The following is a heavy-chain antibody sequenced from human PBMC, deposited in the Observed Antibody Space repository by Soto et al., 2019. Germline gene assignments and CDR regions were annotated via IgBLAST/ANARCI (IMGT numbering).Heavy chain of an antibody. CDR1: GGTFSSYA. Sequence: QVQLVQSGAEVKKPGSSVKVSCKASGGTFSSYAISWVRQAPGQGLEWMGGIIPIFGTANYAQKFQGRVMITADESTSTGYMELSSLRSEDTAVYYCAREEPIAAAGHNWFDPWGQGTLVTVSS. CDR2: IIPIFGTA. J-gene: IGHJ5*02. D-gene: IGHD6-13*01. CDR3: AREEPIAAAGHNWFDP. V-gene: IGHV1-69*12.